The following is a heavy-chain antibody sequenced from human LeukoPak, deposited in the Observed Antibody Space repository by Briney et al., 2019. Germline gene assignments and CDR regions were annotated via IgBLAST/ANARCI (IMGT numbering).Heavy chain of an antibody. D-gene: IGHD2-2*01. V-gene: IGHV4-39*01. CDR3: ARQLGYCSSTSCYADKVDY. J-gene: IGHJ4*02. CDR1: GGSISSSSYY. CDR2: IYYSGST. Sequence: SETLSLTCTVSGGSISSSSYYWGWIRQPPGKGLEWIGSIYYSGSTYYNPFLKSRVTISVDTSKNQFSLKLSSVTAADTAVYYCARQLGYCSSTSCYADKVDYWGQGTLVTVSS.